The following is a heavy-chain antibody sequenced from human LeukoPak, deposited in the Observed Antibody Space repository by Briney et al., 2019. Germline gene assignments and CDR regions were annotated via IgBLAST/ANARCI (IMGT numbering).Heavy chain of an antibody. CDR1: GGSISSYY. D-gene: IGHD2-2*01. CDR3: ARVDIVVVPAAMGVSYYMDV. Sequence: SETLSLTCTVSGGSISSYYWSWIRQPPGKGLEWIGEINHSGSTNYNPSLKSRVTISVDTSKNQFSLKLSSVTAADTAVYYCARVDIVVVPAAMGVSYYMDVWGKGTTVTVSS. CDR2: INHSGST. J-gene: IGHJ6*03. V-gene: IGHV4-34*01.